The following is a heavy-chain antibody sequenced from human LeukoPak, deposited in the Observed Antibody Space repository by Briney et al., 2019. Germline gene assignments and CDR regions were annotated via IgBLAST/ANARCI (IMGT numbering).Heavy chain of an antibody. J-gene: IGHJ3*02. Sequence: PSETLSLTCTVSGGSISSSSYYWGWIRQPPGKGLEWIGSIYYTGGTNYNPSLKSRVAISEDTSKNQLSLKLSSVTAADTAVYYCARHGRYSDLWFGESTDAFDIWGQGTMVTVSS. CDR1: GGSISSSSYY. D-gene: IGHD3-10*01. CDR2: IYYTGGT. CDR3: ARHGRYSDLWFGESTDAFDI. V-gene: IGHV4-39*01.